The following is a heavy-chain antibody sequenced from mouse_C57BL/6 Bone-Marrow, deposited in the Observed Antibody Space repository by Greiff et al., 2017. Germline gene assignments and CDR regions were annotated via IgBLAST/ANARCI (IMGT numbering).Heavy chain of an antibody. J-gene: IGHJ4*01. CDR3: ARDRNYGKGYAMDY. Sequence: EVKLMESEGGLVQPGSSMKLSCTASGFTFSDYYMAWVRQVPEKGLEWVANINYDGSSTYYLDSLKSRFIISRDNAKNILYLQMSSLKSEDTATYYCARDRNYGKGYAMDYWGQGTSVTVSS. CDR2: INYDGSST. CDR1: GFTFSDYY. V-gene: IGHV5-16*01. D-gene: IGHD2-1*01.